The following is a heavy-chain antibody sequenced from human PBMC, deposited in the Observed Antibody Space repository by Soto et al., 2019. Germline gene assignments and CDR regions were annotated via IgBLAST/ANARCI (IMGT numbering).Heavy chain of an antibody. CDR3: ARDPRGTGSGWYYNWFDP. CDR2: IIPIFGTA. CDR1: GGTFSSYA. Sequence: ASVKVSCKASGGTFSSYAISWVRQAPGQGLEWMGGIIPIFGTANYAQKFQGRVTITADESTSTAYMELSSLRSEDTAVYYCARDPRGTGSGWYYNWFDPWGQGTLVTVSS. J-gene: IGHJ5*02. V-gene: IGHV1-69*13. D-gene: IGHD6-19*01.